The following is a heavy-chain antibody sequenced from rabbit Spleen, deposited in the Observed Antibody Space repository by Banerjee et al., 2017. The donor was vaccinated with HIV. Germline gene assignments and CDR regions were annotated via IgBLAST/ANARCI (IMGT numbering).Heavy chain of an antibody. V-gene: IGHV1S40*01. CDR2: GGNT. D-gene: IGHD1-1*01. Sequence: GGNTYYASWAKGRFTISKTSSTTVTLQMTSLTAADTATYFCARSSGSYSYALNLWGPGTLVTVS. J-gene: IGHJ4*01. CDR3: ARSSGSYSYALNL.